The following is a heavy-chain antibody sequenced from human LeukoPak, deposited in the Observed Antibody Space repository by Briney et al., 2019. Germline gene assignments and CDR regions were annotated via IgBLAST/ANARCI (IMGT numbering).Heavy chain of an antibody. V-gene: IGHV1-2*02. CDR3: ARERPHYMDV. CDR1: GYTFTGYY. J-gene: IGHJ6*03. Sequence: ASVKVSCTASGYTFTGYYMHWVRQAPGQGLEWMGWINPNSGGTNYAQKFQGRVTMTRDTSISTVYMELSRLRSDDTAMYYCARERPHYMDVWGTGTTVIVSS. CDR2: INPNSGGT.